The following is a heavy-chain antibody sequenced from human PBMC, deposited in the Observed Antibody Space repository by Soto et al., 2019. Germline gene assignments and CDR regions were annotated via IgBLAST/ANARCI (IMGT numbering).Heavy chain of an antibody. J-gene: IGHJ4*02. CDR1: GFTFGDYA. D-gene: IGHD3-3*01. CDR3: ARGGVSTRTFDY. CDR2: IRSKAYGGTT. Sequence: GGSLRLSCTASGFTFGDYAMSWVRQAPGKGLEWVGFIRSKAYGGTTEYAASVKGQVTISADKSISSAYLQWSSLRASDTAMYYCARGGVSTRTFDYWGQGTPVTVSS. V-gene: IGHV3-49*04.